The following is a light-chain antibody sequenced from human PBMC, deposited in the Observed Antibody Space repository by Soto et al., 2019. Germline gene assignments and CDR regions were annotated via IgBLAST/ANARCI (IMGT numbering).Light chain of an antibody. CDR1: QSVSSY. V-gene: IGKV3-11*01. CDR2: DAS. J-gene: IGKJ5*01. CDR3: QQRSNWPIT. Sequence: EIVMTQSPATLSVSPGERATLSSRASQSVSSYLAWYQQKPGQAPRLLIYDASNRATGIPARFSGSGSGTDFTLTISSLEPEDFAVYYCQQRSNWPITFGQGTRLEIK.